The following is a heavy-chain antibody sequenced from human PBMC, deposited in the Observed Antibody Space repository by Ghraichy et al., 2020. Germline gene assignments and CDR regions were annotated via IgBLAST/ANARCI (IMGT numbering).Heavy chain of an antibody. V-gene: IGHV3-11*05. Sequence: GGSLRLSCAASGFTFSDYYMSWIRQAPGKGLEWVSYISSSSSYTNYADSVKGRFTISRDNAKNSLYLQMNSLRAEDTAVYYCARATIFGVVPSGFDYWGQGTLVTVSS. CDR3: ARATIFGVVPSGFDY. CDR2: ISSSSSYT. D-gene: IGHD3-3*01. CDR1: GFTFSDYY. J-gene: IGHJ4*02.